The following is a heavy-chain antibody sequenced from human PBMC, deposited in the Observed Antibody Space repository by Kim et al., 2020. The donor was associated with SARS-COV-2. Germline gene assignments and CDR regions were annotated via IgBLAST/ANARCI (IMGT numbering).Heavy chain of an antibody. J-gene: IGHJ5*02. CDR3: ARAPGGNWYNWFDP. Sequence: LVKGLEWSGDIDYSGSTYNNPSLKSRLTISVDTSKNQFSLNLTSVTAADTAVYYCARAPGGNWYNWFDPWGQGTLVTVSS. D-gene: IGHD2-15*01. CDR2: IDYSGST. V-gene: IGHV4-31*02.